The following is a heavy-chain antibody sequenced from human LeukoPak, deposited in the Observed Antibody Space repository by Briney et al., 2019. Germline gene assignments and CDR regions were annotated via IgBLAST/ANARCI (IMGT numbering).Heavy chain of an antibody. Sequence: SETLSLTCAVYGGSFSGYYWSWIRQPPGKGLEWIGEINHSGSTNYNPSLKSRVTISVDTSKDQFSLKLSSVTAADTAVYYCARDHEPRAYYYDSSGYPGGYWGQGTLVTVSS. CDR1: GGSFSGYY. V-gene: IGHV4-34*01. D-gene: IGHD3-22*01. CDR2: INHSGST. J-gene: IGHJ4*02. CDR3: ARDHEPRAYYYDSSGYPGGY.